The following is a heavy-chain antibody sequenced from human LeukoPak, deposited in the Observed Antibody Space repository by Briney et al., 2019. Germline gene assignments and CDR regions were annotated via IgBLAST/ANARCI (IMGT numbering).Heavy chain of an antibody. Sequence: SETLSLTCSVSGGSIRSVTYYWSWIRQPPGKGLEWIGYIYYSGSTYYSLSLRSRASISIDTSKNKFSLNLNSVTAADTAVYYCAMTFGFTAFGGFDSWGQGTLVTVSS. CDR1: GGSIRSVTYY. V-gene: IGHV4-31*03. J-gene: IGHJ4*02. CDR3: AMTFGFTAFGGFDS. CDR2: IYYSGST. D-gene: IGHD3/OR15-3a*01.